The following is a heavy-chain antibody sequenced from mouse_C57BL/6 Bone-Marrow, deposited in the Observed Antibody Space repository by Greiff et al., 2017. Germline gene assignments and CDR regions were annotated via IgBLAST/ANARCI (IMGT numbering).Heavy chain of an antibody. CDR2: INPGSGGT. V-gene: IGHV1-54*01. J-gene: IGHJ4*01. Sequence: QVQLQQSGAELVRPGTSVKVSCKASGYAFTNYLIEWVKQRPGQGLEWIGVINPGSGGTNYNEKFKGKATLTADKSSRTAYMQLSSLTSEDSAVYFCAREDYDDYYAWDYWGQGTSVTVSS. CDR1: GYAFTNYL. CDR3: AREDYDDYYAWDY. D-gene: IGHD2-4*01.